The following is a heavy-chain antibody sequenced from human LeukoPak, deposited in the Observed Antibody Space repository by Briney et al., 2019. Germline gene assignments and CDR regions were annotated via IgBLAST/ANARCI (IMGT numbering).Heavy chain of an antibody. V-gene: IGHV1-18*01. D-gene: IGHD3-22*01. Sequence: ASVKVSCKASGYTFTNYGISWVRQAPGQGLEWMGWISAYNGNTNYAQKLQGRVTMTTDTSTSTAYMELRSLRSDDTAVYYCARSPPMYYYDSSGYYPLDYWGQGTLVTVSS. CDR1: GYTFTNYG. CDR3: ARSPPMYYYDSSGYYPLDY. J-gene: IGHJ4*02. CDR2: ISAYNGNT.